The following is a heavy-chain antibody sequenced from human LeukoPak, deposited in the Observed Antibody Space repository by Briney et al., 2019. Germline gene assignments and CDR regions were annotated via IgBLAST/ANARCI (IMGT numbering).Heavy chain of an antibody. CDR1: GGSFSGYY. D-gene: IGHD4-17*01. CDR2: IYYSGTT. V-gene: IGHV4-34*01. J-gene: IGHJ5*02. CDR3: ARHSTRYGDYRAPFDP. Sequence: SETLSLTCAVYGGSFSGYYWSWIRQPPGKGLDYIGSIYYSGTTYYSPSLKSRVTISVDTSKNQFSLKLSSVTAADTAVYYCARHSTRYGDYRAPFDPWGQGTLVTVSS.